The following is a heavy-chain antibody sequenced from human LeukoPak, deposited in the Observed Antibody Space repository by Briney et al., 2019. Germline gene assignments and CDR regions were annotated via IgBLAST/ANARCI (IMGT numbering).Heavy chain of an antibody. J-gene: IGHJ5*02. CDR1: GFTFSSYE. Sequence: GGSLRLSCAASGFTFSSYEMNWVRQAPGKGLEWVSGISWNSDNIGYADSVKGRFTISRDNAKNSLYLQMNSLRAGDTAVYYCARDLGQYYDTSDNWFDPWGQGTLVTVSS. V-gene: IGHV3-9*01. CDR3: ARDLGQYYDTSDNWFDP. D-gene: IGHD3-22*01. CDR2: ISWNSDNI.